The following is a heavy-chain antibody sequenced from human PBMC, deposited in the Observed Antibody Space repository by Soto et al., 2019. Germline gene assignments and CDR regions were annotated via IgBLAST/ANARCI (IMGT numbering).Heavy chain of an antibody. CDR3: AREMHSSSWYQWFDP. D-gene: IGHD6-13*01. CDR1: GGSISSGDYY. V-gene: IGHV4-30-4*01. J-gene: IGHJ5*02. CDR2: IYYSGST. Sequence: SETLSLTCTVSGGSISSGDYYWSWIRQPPGKGLEWIGYIYYSGSTYYNPSLKSRVTISVDTSKNQFSLKLSSVTAADTAVYYCAREMHSSSWYQWFDPWGQGTLVTVSS.